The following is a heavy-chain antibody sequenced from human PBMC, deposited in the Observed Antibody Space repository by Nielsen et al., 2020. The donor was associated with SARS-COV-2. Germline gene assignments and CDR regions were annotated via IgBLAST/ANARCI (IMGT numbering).Heavy chain of an antibody. CDR1: GFTFDYA. CDR3: AKLPDGYNTDY. J-gene: IGHJ4*02. D-gene: IGHD5-24*01. Sequence: SLKISCAASGFTFDYAMHWVRQAPGKGLEWVSGISWNSGSIGYADSVKGRFTISRDNAKNSLYLQMNSLRAEDTALYYCAKLPDGYNTDYWGQGTLVTVSS. CDR2: ISWNSGSI. V-gene: IGHV3-9*01.